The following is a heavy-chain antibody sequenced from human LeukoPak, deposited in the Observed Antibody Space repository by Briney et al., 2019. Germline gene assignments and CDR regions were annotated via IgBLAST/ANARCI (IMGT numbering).Heavy chain of an antibody. D-gene: IGHD3-10*01. Sequence: PGGSLRLSCAASGFTFSSYSMNWVRQAPGKGLEWVSSISSSSSYIYYADSVKGRFTISRDNAKNSLYLQMNSLRAEDTAVYYCAREPEFYGSGSYYDYYYYMDVWGKGTTVTVSS. CDR2: ISSSSSYI. CDR3: AREPEFYGSGSYYDYYYYMDV. J-gene: IGHJ6*03. CDR1: GFTFSSYS. V-gene: IGHV3-21*01.